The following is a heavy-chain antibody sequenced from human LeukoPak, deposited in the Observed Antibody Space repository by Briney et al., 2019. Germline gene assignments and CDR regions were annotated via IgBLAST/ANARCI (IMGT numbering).Heavy chain of an antibody. CDR1: GGSISSYY. Sequence: ASETLSPTCTVSGGSISSYYWSWIRQPAGKGLEWIGRIYTSGSTNYNPSLKSRVTMSVDTSKNQFSLKLSSVTAADTAVYYCARDRLDTIFGVASNWFDPWGQGTLVTVSS. J-gene: IGHJ5*02. D-gene: IGHD3-3*01. V-gene: IGHV4-4*07. CDR2: IYTSGST. CDR3: ARDRLDTIFGVASNWFDP.